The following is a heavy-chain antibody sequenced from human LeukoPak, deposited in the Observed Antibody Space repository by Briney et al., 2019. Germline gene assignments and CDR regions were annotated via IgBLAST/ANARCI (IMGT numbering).Heavy chain of an antibody. J-gene: IGHJ4*02. V-gene: IGHV3-30*04. Sequence: PGRSLRLSCAASGFTFSSYAMHWVRQAPGKGLEWVAVISYDGSNKYYADSVKGRFTISRDNSKNTLYLQMNSLRAEDTAVYYCALGGSYYFDYWGQGTLVTVSS. D-gene: IGHD1-26*01. CDR3: ALGGSYYFDY. CDR2: ISYDGSNK. CDR1: GFTFSSYA.